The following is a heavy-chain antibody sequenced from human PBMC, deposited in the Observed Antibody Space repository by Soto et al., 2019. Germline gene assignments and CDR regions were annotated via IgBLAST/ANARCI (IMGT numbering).Heavy chain of an antibody. D-gene: IGHD3-10*01. CDR2: INPSGGST. CDR3: ARDRMDGITMVRGVTPYY. J-gene: IGHJ4*02. CDR1: GYTFTSYY. Sequence: QVQLVQSGAEVKKPGASVKVSCKASGYTFTSYYMHWVRQAPGQGLEWMGIINPSGGSTSYAQKFQGRVTMTRDTSPSTVYMELSSLRSEDTAVYYCARDRMDGITMVRGVTPYYWGQGTLVTVSS. V-gene: IGHV1-46*01.